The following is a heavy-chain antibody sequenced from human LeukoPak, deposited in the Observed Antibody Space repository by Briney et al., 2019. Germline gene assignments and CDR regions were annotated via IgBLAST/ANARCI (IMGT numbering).Heavy chain of an antibody. CDR1: GGSFSGYY. CDR2: INHSGST. Sequence: SETLSLTCAVYGGSFSGYYWSWIRQPPGKGLEWIGEINHSGSTNYNPSLKSRVTISVDTSKNQFSLKLSSVTAADTAVYYCARHLRYYDILTGYSTASYFDYWGQGTLVTVSS. D-gene: IGHD3-9*01. CDR3: ARHLRYYDILTGYSTASYFDY. J-gene: IGHJ4*02. V-gene: IGHV4-34*01.